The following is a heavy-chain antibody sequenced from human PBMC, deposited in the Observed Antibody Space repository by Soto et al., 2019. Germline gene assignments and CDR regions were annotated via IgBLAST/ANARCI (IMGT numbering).Heavy chain of an antibody. Sequence: PSETLSLTCTVSGGSISSGDYYWSWIRQPPGKGLEWIGYIYCSGSTYYNPSLKSRVTISVDTSKNQFSLKLSSVTAADTAVYYCARVYYDYVWGSYRFYYFDYWGQGTLVTVSS. V-gene: IGHV4-30-4*01. CDR3: ARVYYDYVWGSYRFYYFDY. CDR1: GGSISSGDYY. CDR2: IYCSGST. D-gene: IGHD3-16*02. J-gene: IGHJ4*02.